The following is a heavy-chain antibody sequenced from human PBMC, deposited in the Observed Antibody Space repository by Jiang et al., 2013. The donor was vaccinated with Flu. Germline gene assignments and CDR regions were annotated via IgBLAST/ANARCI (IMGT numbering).Heavy chain of an antibody. V-gene: IGHV4-59*01. CDR3: ASGGGYCSSTSCYVEDLYYGMDV. J-gene: IGHJ6*02. D-gene: IGHD2-2*01. CDR2: IYYSGST. CDR1: GGSISSYY. Sequence: LLKPSETLSLTCTVSGGSISSYYWSWIRQPPGKGLEWIGYIYYSGSTNYNPSLKSRVTISVDTSKNQFSLKLSSVTAADTAVYYCASGGGYCSSTSCYVEDLYYGMDVWGQGTTVTVSS.